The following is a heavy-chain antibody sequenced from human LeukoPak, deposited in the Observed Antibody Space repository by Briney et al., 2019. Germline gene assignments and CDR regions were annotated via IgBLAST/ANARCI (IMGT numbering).Heavy chain of an antibody. V-gene: IGHV1-18*01. CDR3: ARDLAYYYDSPFGY. CDR1: GYTFTSYG. D-gene: IGHD3-22*01. Sequence: ASVKVSCKASGYTFTSYGISWVRQAPGQGVEWRGWISAYNGNTNYAQKLQGRVTMTTDTSTSTAYMELRSLRSDDTAVYYCARDLAYYYDSPFGYWGQGTLVTVSS. CDR2: ISAYNGNT. J-gene: IGHJ4*02.